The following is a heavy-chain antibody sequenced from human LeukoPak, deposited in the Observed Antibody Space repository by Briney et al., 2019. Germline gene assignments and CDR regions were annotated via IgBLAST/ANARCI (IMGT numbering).Heavy chain of an antibody. D-gene: IGHD6-19*01. V-gene: IGHV3-23*01. Sequence: GGSLRLSCAASGFTFSTYAMSWVRQAPGKGLEWVSAIGGSGGSTYYADSVKGRFTISRDNSKNTLYLQMNSLRAEDTALYYCARGYSSGWYIFDYWGQGTLVSVSS. J-gene: IGHJ4*02. CDR1: GFTFSTYA. CDR3: ARGYSSGWYIFDY. CDR2: IGGSGGST.